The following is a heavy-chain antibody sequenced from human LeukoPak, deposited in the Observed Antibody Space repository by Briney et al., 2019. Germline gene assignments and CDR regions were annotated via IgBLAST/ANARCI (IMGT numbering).Heavy chain of an antibody. V-gene: IGHV1-46*01. D-gene: IGHD2-15*01. CDR3: ARDREGYCSGGSCYLFYFDY. CDR2: INPSGGST. J-gene: IGHJ4*02. CDR1: GYTFTSYH. Sequence: ASVKVSCKASGYTFTSYHMHWLRQAPGQGLEWMGIINPSGGSTSHAQKFQGRVTMTRDTSTSTVYMELSSLRSEDTAVYYCARDREGYCSGGSCYLFYFDYWGQGTLVTVSS.